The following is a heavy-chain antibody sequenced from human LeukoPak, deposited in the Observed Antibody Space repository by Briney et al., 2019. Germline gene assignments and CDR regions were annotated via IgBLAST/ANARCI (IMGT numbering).Heavy chain of an antibody. J-gene: IGHJ4*02. CDR3: ANGDCRGGRCSSGAY. CDR2: TRAVVTKN. CDR1: GFNFRNYG. D-gene: IGHD2-15*01. Sequence: SLTLSCAASGFNFRNYGMHWVRQAPGKGLEWVAYTRAVVTKNWYGDSVKGRFTISRDNSKSTLYLQIHSLRGEDTAVYYCANGDCRGGRCSSGAYWGQGTL. V-gene: IGHV3-30*02.